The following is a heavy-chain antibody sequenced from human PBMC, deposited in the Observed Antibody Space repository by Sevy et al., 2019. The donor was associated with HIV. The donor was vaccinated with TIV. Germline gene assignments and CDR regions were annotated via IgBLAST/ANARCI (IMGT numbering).Heavy chain of an antibody. J-gene: IGHJ4*02. CDR1: GFTFNNYA. CDR3: AKEKEMSMYYFHS. CDR2: ISGSGSYT. D-gene: IGHD3-10*02. V-gene: IGHV3-23*01. Sequence: GGSLRLSCAASGFTFNNYAMNWVRHAPGKGLEWVSVISGSGSYTYYADSVKGRFTISRDTSKNTLYLQMNSLRAEDTAVYYCAKEKEMSMYYFHSWGQGTLVTVSS.